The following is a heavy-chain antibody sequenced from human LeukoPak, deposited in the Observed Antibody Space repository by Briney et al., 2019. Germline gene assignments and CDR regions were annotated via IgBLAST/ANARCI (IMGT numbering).Heavy chain of an antibody. J-gene: IGHJ4*02. CDR3: AKADSGYDFDY. CDR1: GFTFSSYW. Sequence: PGGSLRLSCAASGFTFSSYWMSWVRQAPGKGLEWVANIKQDGSEKYYVDSVKGRFTISRDNAKNSLYLQMSSLRAEDTAVYYCAKADSGYDFDYWGQGTLVTVSS. V-gene: IGHV3-7*03. D-gene: IGHD5-12*01. CDR2: IKQDGSEK.